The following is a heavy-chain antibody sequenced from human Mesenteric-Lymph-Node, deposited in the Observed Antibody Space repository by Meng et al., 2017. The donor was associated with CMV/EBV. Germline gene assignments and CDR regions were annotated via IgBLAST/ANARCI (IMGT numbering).Heavy chain of an antibody. CDR1: GFAVSSCY. CDR3: AIEIYSYGKGSWFDP. Sequence: ASGFAVSSCYLRCDLPPPGQVLGWGCVIWSGGDTCYGVCVPCRFTISRDNSKSTLYPQMDSLSAEDTAVYSCAIEIYSYGKGSWFDPWGQGILVTVSS. V-gene: IGHV3-66*02. CDR2: IWSGGDT. D-gene: IGHD5-18*01. J-gene: IGHJ5*02.